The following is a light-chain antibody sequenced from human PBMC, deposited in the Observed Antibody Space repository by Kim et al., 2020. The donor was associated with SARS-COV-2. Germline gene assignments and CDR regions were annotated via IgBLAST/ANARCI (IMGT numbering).Light chain of an antibody. CDR2: FAS. Sequence: DIQMTQSPSSVSASVGDRVTITCRASQGIRNWLAWYQQKPSKAPKLLISFASTLQSGVPSRFSGSGSGTDFTLTISSLQPQDFATYSGQQFASFPHTFGGGPKVDIK. CDR3: QQFASFPHT. J-gene: IGKJ4*01. V-gene: IGKV1-12*01. CDR1: QGIRNW.